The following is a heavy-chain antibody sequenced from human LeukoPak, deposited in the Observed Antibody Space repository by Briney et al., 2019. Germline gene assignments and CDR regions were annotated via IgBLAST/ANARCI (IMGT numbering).Heavy chain of an antibody. CDR3: SRGRVSSTTWYSTYYYFFYMDF. CDR2: INHTGST. J-gene: IGHJ6*03. CDR1: DDSFTMYY. V-gene: IGHV4-59*01. D-gene: IGHD4-11*01. Sequence: SETLSLTCAVSDDSFTMYYWSWIRQPPGKGLEWIGDINHTGSTKYNPSLKSRVTISRDTSNNSLSLRLLSVTAADTAVYFCSRGRVSSTTWYSTYYYFFYMDFWGKGTTVTVSS.